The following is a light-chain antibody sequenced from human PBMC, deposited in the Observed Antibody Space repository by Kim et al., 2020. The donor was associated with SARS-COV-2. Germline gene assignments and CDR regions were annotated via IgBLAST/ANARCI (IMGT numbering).Light chain of an antibody. CDR1: QGISNY. CDR3: QKYNSAPSWT. CDR2: AAS. Sequence: SVGDRVTITCRASQGISNYLAWYQQKPGKVPKLLIYAASTLKSGVPSRFSGSGSGTDFTLTISSLQPEDVATYYCQKYNSAPSWTFGQGTKVDIK. J-gene: IGKJ1*01. V-gene: IGKV1-27*01.